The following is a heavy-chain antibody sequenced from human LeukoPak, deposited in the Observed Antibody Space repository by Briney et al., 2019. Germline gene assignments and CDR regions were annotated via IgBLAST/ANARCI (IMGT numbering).Heavy chain of an antibody. J-gene: IGHJ6*03. V-gene: IGHV3-7*01. Sequence: GGSLRLSCAASGFTFSIYWMSWVRQAPGKGLEWVANIKPDGTEKNYVDSVKGRFTISRDNARNSLFPQMDSLRDEDTAVYFCARALGYQLLPGYFHYMDVWAKGTTVTIPS. D-gene: IGHD2-2*01. CDR2: IKPDGTEK. CDR3: ARALGYQLLPGYFHYMDV. CDR1: GFTFSIYW.